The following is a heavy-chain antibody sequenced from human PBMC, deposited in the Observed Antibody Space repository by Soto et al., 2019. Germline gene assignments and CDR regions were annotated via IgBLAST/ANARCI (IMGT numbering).Heavy chain of an antibody. Sequence: EVRLLESGGGLVKPGGSLRLSCATSGLTFSNYAMSWVRQAPGGGLEWVSSMSGSSSTTYYADSVRGRFTISRDRSKNTLYLQMRSLRAEDTALYSWAKNQGRELPMAIDFWGPGTLVTVSS. V-gene: IGHV3-23*01. CDR3: AKNQGRELPMAIDF. J-gene: IGHJ4*02. D-gene: IGHD1-7*01. CDR2: MSGSSSTT. CDR1: GLTFSNYA.